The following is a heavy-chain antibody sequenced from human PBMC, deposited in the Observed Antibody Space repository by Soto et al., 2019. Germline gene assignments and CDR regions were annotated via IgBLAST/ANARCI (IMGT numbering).Heavy chain of an antibody. D-gene: IGHD1-1*01. V-gene: IGHV4-4*02. CDR3: ASRRSLGYPFDY. J-gene: IGHJ4*02. Sequence: QVQLQESGPGLVKPSGTLSLTCAVSGGSISNTNWWSWVRQPPGKGLEWIGEISHSGSTNYTPSLRSRVTISVDKSKNQFSLKLTSVTGADTAVYYCASRRSLGYPFDYWGQGTLVTVSS. CDR2: ISHSGST. CDR1: GGSISNTNW.